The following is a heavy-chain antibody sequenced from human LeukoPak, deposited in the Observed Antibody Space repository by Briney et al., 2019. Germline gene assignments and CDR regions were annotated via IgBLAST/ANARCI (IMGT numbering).Heavy chain of an antibody. CDR1: GGSFSGYY. D-gene: IGHD6-13*01. J-gene: IGHJ4*02. Sequence: SETLSLTCAVYGGSFSGYYWCWIRQPPGKGLEWIGEINHSGSTNYNPSLKSRVTISVDTSKNQFSLKLSSVTAAATAVYYCASYTPGIAAADYWGQGTLVTVSS. CDR2: INHSGST. CDR3: ASYTPGIAAADY. V-gene: IGHV4-34*01.